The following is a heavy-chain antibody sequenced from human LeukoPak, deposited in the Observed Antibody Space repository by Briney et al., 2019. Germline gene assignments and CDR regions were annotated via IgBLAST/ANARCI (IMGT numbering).Heavy chain of an antibody. CDR3: ARASSSGYYKVWFDP. Sequence: SETLSLTCTVSGGSISSYYWSWIRQPPGKGLEWIGYIYYSGSTNYNPSLKSRVTISVDTSKNQFSLKLSSVTAADTAAYYCARASSSGYYKVWFDPWGQGTLVTVSS. V-gene: IGHV4-59*01. D-gene: IGHD3-22*01. CDR2: IYYSGST. J-gene: IGHJ5*02. CDR1: GGSISSYY.